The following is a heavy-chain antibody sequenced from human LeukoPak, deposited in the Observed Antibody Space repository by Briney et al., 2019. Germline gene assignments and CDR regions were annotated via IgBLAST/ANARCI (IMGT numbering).Heavy chain of an antibody. D-gene: IGHD6-19*01. CDR2: IKQDGSEK. CDR1: GFTFCSYW. V-gene: IGHV3-7*01. Sequence: GGSLRLSCAASGFTFCSYWMIWVRQAPGKGLGWVANIKQDGSEKHYVDSVKGRFIISRDNAKNSLFLQMSSLRVEDTAVYYCASSVEQWLVREIYWGQGTLVTVSS. J-gene: IGHJ4*02. CDR3: ASSVEQWLVREIY.